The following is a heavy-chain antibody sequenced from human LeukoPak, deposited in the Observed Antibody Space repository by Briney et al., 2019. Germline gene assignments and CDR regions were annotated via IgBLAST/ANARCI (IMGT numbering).Heavy chain of an antibody. V-gene: IGHV3-23*01. CDR2: ISGSGGST. J-gene: IGHJ4*02. CDR3: AKFDAKNTAMAFIDY. CDR1: GFTFSSYA. Sequence: GGSLRLSCAASGFTFSSYAMSWVRQAPGKGLEWVSAISGSGGSTYYADSVKGRFTISRDNSKNTLYLQMNSLRAEDAAVYYCAKFDAKNTAMAFIDYWGQGTLVTVSS. D-gene: IGHD5-18*01.